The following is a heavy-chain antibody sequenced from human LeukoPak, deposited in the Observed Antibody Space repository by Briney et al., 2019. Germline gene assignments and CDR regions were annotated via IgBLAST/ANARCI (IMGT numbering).Heavy chain of an antibody. CDR1: GYTFTSFG. J-gene: IGHJ1*01. D-gene: IGHD3-3*01. CDR3: ARDLPFEGVLEWLLEY. Sequence: ASVKVSCKASGYTFTSFGITWVRQAPGQGLEWIGWISNFDAKTNYAQKFDGRVTMTTDSSTSTAYLELIRLKSDDTAVYYCARDLPFEGVLEWLLEYWGQGTLVTVSS. CDR2: ISNFDAKT. V-gene: IGHV1-18*04.